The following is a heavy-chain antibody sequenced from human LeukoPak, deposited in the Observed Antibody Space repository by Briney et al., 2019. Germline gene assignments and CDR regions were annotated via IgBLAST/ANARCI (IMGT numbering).Heavy chain of an antibody. CDR2: IYHSGST. D-gene: IGHD1-1*01. CDR3: TRTSSATAIDY. V-gene: IGHV4-38-2*02. J-gene: IGHJ4*02. CDR1: GYSISSGYY. Sequence: SETLSLTCTVSGYSISSGYYWGWIRQPPGKGLEWIGSIYHSGSTYYNPSLKSRVTISVDTSKNQFSLKLSSVTAADTAVYYCTRTSSATAIDYWGQGTLVTVSS.